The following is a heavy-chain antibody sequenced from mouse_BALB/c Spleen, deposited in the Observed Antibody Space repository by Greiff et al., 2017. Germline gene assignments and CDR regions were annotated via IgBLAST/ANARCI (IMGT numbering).Heavy chain of an antibody. J-gene: IGHJ1*01. CDR3: ARWDYESFYWYFDV. CDR1: GDSITSGY. V-gene: IGHV3-8*02. CDR2: ISYSGST. Sequence: EVKLQESGPSLVKPSQTLSLTCSVTGDSITSGYWNWIRKFPGNKLEYMGYISYSGSTYYNPSLKSRISITRDTSKNQYYLQLNSVTTEDTATYYCARWDYESFYWYFDVWGAGTTVTVSS. D-gene: IGHD2-4*01.